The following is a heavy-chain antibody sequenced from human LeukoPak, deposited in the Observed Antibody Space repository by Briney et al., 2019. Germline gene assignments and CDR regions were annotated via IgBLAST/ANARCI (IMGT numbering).Heavy chain of an antibody. CDR1: GFSLSSFW. CDR3: VRDAYDSSGYSPFDH. Sequence: GGSLRLSCAASGFSLSSFWMSWVRQAPGKGLEWVANMNEDGSKIYYVDSVKGRFTISRDNAKNSLYLQMSSLRAEDTAVYFCVRDAYDSSGYSPFDHWGQGTLVTVSS. D-gene: IGHD3-22*01. V-gene: IGHV3-7*01. J-gene: IGHJ4*02. CDR2: MNEDGSKI.